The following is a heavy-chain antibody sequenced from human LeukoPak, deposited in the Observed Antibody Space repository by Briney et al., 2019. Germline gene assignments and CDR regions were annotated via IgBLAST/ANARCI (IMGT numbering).Heavy chain of an antibody. Sequence: ASVKVSGKASGYTFTGYYMHWVRQAPGQGLEWMGWINPNSGGTNYAQKFQGRVTMTRDTSISTAYMELSRLRSDDTAVYYCASIPYIAAAGTRAYYYMDVWGKGTTVTVSS. CDR1: GYTFTGYY. D-gene: IGHD6-13*01. CDR2: INPNSGGT. J-gene: IGHJ6*03. V-gene: IGHV1-2*02. CDR3: ASIPYIAAAGTRAYYYMDV.